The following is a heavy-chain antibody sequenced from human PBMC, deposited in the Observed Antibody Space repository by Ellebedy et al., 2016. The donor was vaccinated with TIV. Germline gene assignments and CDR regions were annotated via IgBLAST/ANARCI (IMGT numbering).Heavy chain of an antibody. CDR3: ARWGSFDI. J-gene: IGHJ3*02. V-gene: IGHV3-48*01. D-gene: IGHD3-16*01. CDR1: GFTFSSYS. Sequence: GGSLRLSCAASGFTFSSYSMNWVRQAPGKGLEWVSNISMSSSTIYYADSVKGRFTISRDNATNSQYVEMNSLRAEDTAVYYCARWGSFDIWGQGTMVTVSS. CDR2: ISMSSSTI.